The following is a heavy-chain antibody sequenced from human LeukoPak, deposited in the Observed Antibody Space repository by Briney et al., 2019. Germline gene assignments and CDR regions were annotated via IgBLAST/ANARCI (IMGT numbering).Heavy chain of an antibody. CDR2: IYYSGST. V-gene: IGHV4-39*07. CDR3: ARMGLLWFGDYQP. J-gene: IGHJ5*02. D-gene: IGHD3-10*01. CDR1: GGSISSSSYC. Sequence: SETLSLTCTVSGGSISSSSYCWGWIRQPPGKGLEWIGSIYYSGSTYYNPSLKSRVTISVDTSKNQFSLKLSSVTAADTAVYYCARMGLLWFGDYQPWGQGTLVTVSS.